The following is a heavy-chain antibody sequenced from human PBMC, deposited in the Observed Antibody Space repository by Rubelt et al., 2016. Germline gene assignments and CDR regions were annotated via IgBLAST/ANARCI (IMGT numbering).Heavy chain of an antibody. CDR2: ISSSSGTL. V-gene: IGHV3-48*04. J-gene: IGHJ4*02. D-gene: IGHD3-16*01. CDR1: GFTFSSYS. CDR3: ARDSRVTKFGGDW. Sequence: EVQLVEYGGGLVQPGGSLRLSCAASGFTFSSYSMNWVRQAPGKGLEWVPYISSSSGTLYYTDSVKGRFTISRDNAKRSLNLQMNSLRAEDTAVYYCARDSRVTKFGGDWWGQGTLVTVSS.